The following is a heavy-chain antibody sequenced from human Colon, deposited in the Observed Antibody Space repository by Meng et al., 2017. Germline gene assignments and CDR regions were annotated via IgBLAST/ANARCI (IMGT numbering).Heavy chain of an antibody. Sequence: QVLLWSRGPGLVKPSGPLPLTSAVSGDSIRSSNGGSWIRNPPGRGLEWLGASYHSGSTDYNTSLKNRLRLTVDKSKNQFSLTLHSVTAADTAVYYCARVFYASGNMAHLDCWGQGTLVTVSS. CDR1: GDSIRSSNG. CDR2: SYHSGST. D-gene: IGHD3-10*01. CDR3: ARVFYASGNMAHLDC. V-gene: IGHV4-4*02. J-gene: IGHJ4*02.